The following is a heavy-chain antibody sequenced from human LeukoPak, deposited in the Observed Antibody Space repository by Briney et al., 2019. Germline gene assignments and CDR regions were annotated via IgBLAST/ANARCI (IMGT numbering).Heavy chain of an antibody. CDR1: GFTFSSYS. CDR3: ARDGSVQEMATIPYET. Sequence: GGSLRLSCAASGFTFSSYSMNWVRQAPGKGLEWVSSISSSSSYIYSADSVKGRFTISRDNAKNSLYLQMNSLRAEDTAVYYCARDGSVQEMATIPYETWGQGTLVTVSS. D-gene: IGHD5-24*01. J-gene: IGHJ5*02. CDR2: ISSSSSYI. V-gene: IGHV3-21*01.